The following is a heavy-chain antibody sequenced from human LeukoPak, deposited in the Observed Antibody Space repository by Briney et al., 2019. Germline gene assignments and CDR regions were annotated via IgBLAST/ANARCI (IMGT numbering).Heavy chain of an antibody. CDR1: GFSFSNYW. CDR2: IWYDGSNK. Sequence: PGGSLRLSCAASGFSFSNYWMHWVRQAPGKGLEWVAVIWYDGSNKYYADSVKGRFTISRDNSKNTLYLQMNSLRAEDTAVYYCAREYGPLYYYYGMDVWGQGTTVTVSS. V-gene: IGHV3-33*08. CDR3: AREYGPLYYYYGMDV. D-gene: IGHD4-17*01. J-gene: IGHJ6*02.